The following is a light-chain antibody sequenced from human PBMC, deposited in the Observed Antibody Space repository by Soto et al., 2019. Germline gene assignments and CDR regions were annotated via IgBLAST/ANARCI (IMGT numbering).Light chain of an antibody. CDR3: SAYTVSRTYV. J-gene: IGLJ1*01. CDR2: NVY. Sequence: LTQPASVSGSPGQSITISCTRTSSDVGAYNFVSWHQQHPGKAPKLMIYNVYDRPSGISYRFSGSKSGNTASLTISGLQGEDEADYYCSAYTVSRTYVFGTGTKVTVL. CDR1: SSDVGAYNF. V-gene: IGLV2-14*03.